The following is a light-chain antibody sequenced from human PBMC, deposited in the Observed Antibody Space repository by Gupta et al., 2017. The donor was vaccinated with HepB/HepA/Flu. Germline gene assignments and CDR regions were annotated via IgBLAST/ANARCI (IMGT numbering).Light chain of an antibody. CDR3: QQRSNWPLT. V-gene: IGKV3-11*01. Sequence: EIVLTQSPATLSLSPGERATLSCRASQSVSSYLAWYQQKPGQAPRLLIYDASNRATGIPARFSGSESGTDFTLTISSLEPEDFAVYDCQQRSNWPLTFGGGTKVEFK. CDR1: QSVSSY. CDR2: DAS. J-gene: IGKJ4*01.